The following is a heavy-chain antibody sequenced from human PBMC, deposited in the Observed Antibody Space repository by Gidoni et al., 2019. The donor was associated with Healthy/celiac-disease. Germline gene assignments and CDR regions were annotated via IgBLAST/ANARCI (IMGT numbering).Heavy chain of an antibody. V-gene: IGHV1-69*06. D-gene: IGHD3-22*01. Sequence: QVQLVQSGAEVKKPGSSVKVSCKASVGTFSSYAISWVRQAPGQGLEWMGGIIPIFGTANYAQKFQGRVTITADKSTSTAYMELSSLRSEDTAVYYCASSAITMIVVVIAFDIWGQGTMVTVSS. CDR2: IIPIFGTA. J-gene: IGHJ3*02. CDR1: VGTFSSYA. CDR3: ASSAITMIVVVIAFDI.